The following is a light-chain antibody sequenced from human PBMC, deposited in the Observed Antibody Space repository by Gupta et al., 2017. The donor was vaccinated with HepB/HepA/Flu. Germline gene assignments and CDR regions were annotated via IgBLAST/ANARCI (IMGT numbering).Light chain of an antibody. CDR1: QTINNY. Sequence: DIQMTQSPSSLSASVGDRVTITCRTSQTINNYLNWYQQKPGEAPRLLIYAASNLQSGVPSRFSGSSSGTDFTLTISGLQPEDFAIYYCQETDSAPPVTFGQGTRLEI. CDR3: QETDSAPPVT. J-gene: IGKJ2*01. V-gene: IGKV1-39*01. CDR2: AAS.